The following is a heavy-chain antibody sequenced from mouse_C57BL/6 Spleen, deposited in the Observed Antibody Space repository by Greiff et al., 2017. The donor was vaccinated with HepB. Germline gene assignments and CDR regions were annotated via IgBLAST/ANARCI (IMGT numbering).Heavy chain of an antibody. CDR2: IWSGGST. CDR3: AKNCDYYGSSYDYAMDY. V-gene: IGHV2-4*01. J-gene: IGHJ4*01. Sequence: VQLVESGPGLVQPSQSLSITCTVSGFSLTSYGVHWVRQPPGKGLEWLGVIWSGGSTDYNAAFISRLSISKDNSKSQVFFKMNSLQADDTAIYYCAKNCDYYGSSYDYAMDYWGQGTSVTVSS. CDR1: GFSLTSYG. D-gene: IGHD1-1*01.